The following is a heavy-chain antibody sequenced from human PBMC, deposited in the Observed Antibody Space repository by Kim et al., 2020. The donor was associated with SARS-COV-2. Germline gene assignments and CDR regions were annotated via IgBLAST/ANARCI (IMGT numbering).Heavy chain of an antibody. CDR3: ARGPGGCSTTSCSDNWFDP. CDR1: GGSISRGGYY. Sequence: SETLSHTCTVSGGSISRGGYYWSWIRQHPGRGLEWIGYIYYSGSTYYNPSLKSRVIISVDTSNNQFSLRLSSVTAADTAVYYCARGPGGCSTTSCSDNWFDPWGQGTLVTVSS. J-gene: IGHJ5*02. D-gene: IGHD2-2*01. CDR2: IYYSGST. V-gene: IGHV4-31*03.